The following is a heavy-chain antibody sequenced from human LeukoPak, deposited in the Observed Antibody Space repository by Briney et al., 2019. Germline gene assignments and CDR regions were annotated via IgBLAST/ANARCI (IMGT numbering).Heavy chain of an antibody. Sequence: GASVKVSCKVSGYTLTELSMHWVRQAPGKGLEWMGGFDPEDGETIYAQKFQGRVTMTEDTSTDTAYMELSSLRSEDTAVYYCATGGNVLRFLEWSPPPDVWGQGTTVTVSS. V-gene: IGHV1-24*01. CDR2: FDPEDGET. CDR3: ATGGNVLRFLEWSPPPDV. D-gene: IGHD3-3*01. J-gene: IGHJ6*02. CDR1: GYTLTELS.